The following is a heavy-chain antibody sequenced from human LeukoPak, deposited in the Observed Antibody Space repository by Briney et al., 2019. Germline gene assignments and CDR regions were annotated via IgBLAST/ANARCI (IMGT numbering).Heavy chain of an antibody. CDR1: GFAFDDYA. J-gene: IGHJ4*02. V-gene: IGHV3-9*03. D-gene: IGHD2-2*01. CDR3: TKSGCSSTACYYNK. Sequence: GRSLRLSCAASGFAFDDYAMHWVRQAPGKGLEWVSGISWNSGSIGYADSVKGRFTISRGNAKNSLYLQMNSLRAEDMAFYYRTKSGCSSTACYYNKWGQGTLVTVSS. CDR2: ISWNSGSI.